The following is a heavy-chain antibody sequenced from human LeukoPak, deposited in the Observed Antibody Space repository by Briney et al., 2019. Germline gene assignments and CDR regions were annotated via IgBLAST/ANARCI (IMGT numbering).Heavy chain of an antibody. CDR1: GFTFDDYA. CDR2: IWSDGSNS. CDR3: TRENLAGRQYFDS. Sequence: PGRSLRLSCAASGFTFDDYAMHWVRQAPGKGLEWVALIWSDGSNSGYADSVKGRFTISRDNSKNTVSLQMNRLTAEDTAVYYCTRENLAGRQYFDSWGQGTLVTVSS. J-gene: IGHJ4*02. V-gene: IGHV3-33*08.